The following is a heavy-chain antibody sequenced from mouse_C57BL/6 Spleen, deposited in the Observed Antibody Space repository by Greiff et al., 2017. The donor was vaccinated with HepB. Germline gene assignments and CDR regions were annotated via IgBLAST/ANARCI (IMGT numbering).Heavy chain of an antibody. J-gene: IGHJ4*01. Sequence: EVMLVESGGGLVKPGGSLKLSCAASGFTFSSYTMSWVRQTPEKRLEWVATISGGGGNTYYPDSVKGRFTITRDNAKNTLYLQMRSLRSEDTALYYCARRGHCDYDYDYAMDDWGQGTTVTVSS. D-gene: IGHD2-4*01. CDR1: GFTFSSYT. V-gene: IGHV5-9*01. CDR2: ISGGGGNT. CDR3: ARRGHCDYDYDYAMDD.